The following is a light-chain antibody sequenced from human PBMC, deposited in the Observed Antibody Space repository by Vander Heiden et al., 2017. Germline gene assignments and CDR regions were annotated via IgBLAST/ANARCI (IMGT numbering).Light chain of an antibody. CDR2: AAS. Sequence: IQMTSSPSSRSASVGDRVTITCRASQSISSYLNWYQQKPGKAPKLLIYAASSLQSGVPSRFSGSGSGTDFTLTISSLQPEDFATYYCQQSYSTPMYTFGHGTKLEIK. J-gene: IGKJ2*01. V-gene: IGKV1-39*01. CDR3: QQSYSTPMYT. CDR1: QSISSY.